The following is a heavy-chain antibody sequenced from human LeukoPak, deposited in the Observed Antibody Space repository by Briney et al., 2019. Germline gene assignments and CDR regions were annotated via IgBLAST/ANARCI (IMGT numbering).Heavy chain of an antibody. CDR1: GFTFSSYA. J-gene: IGHJ4*02. CDR3: ARDGAPDAHCSSASCAIR. V-gene: IGHV3-23*01. Sequence: GGSLRLSCATSGFTFSSYAMSWVRQAPGKGLEWVSAISGSGGSTYHGDSVKGRFTISRDNSKNTLYLQVNSLRVEDTAVYYCARDGAPDAHCSSASCAIRWGQGTLVTVSS. CDR2: ISGSGGST. D-gene: IGHD2-2*01.